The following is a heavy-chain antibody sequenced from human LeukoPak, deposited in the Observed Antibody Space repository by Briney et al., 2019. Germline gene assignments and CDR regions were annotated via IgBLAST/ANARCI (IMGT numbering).Heavy chain of an antibody. CDR2: MNPNSGNT. D-gene: IGHD2-15*01. CDR3: ARARYCSGGSCYPTDP. CDR1: GYTFTGYY. J-gene: IGHJ5*02. V-gene: IGHV1-8*02. Sequence: GASVKVSCKASGYTFTGYYMHWVRQAPGQGLEWMGWMNPNSGNTGYAQKFQGRVTMTRNTSIRTAYMELSSLRSEDTAVYYCARARYCSGGSCYPTDPWGQGTLVTVSS.